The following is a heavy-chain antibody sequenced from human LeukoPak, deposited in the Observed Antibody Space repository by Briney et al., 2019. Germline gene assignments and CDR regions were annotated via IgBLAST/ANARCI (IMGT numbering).Heavy chain of an antibody. V-gene: IGHV3-30*03. CDR1: GFTFSSYG. CDR3: GSNAYYYGMDV. Sequence: GRSLRLSCAASGFTFSSYGMHWVRQAPGKGLEWVAVISYDGSNKYYADSVKGRFTISRDNSKNMLYLQMNSLRAEDTAVYYCGSNAYYYGMDVWGQGTTVTVSS. D-gene: IGHD4-11*01. J-gene: IGHJ6*02. CDR2: ISYDGSNK.